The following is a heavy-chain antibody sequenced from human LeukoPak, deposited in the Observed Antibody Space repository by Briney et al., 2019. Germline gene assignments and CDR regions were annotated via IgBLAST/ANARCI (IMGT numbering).Heavy chain of an antibody. CDR3: ARYCSGTSCYGGFDY. V-gene: IGHV1-2*02. D-gene: IGHD2-2*01. CDR1: GYTFTSYY. Sequence: ASVKVSCKASGYTFTSYYMHWVRQAPGQGLEWMGWINPNSGGTKYAQKFQGRVTMTRDTSISTAYMELSRLRSDDTAVCYCARYCSGTSCYGGFDYWGQGTLVTVSS. J-gene: IGHJ4*02. CDR2: INPNSGGT.